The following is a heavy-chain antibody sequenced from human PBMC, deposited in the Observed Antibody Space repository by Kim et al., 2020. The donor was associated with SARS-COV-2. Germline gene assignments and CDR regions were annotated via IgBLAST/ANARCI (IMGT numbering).Heavy chain of an antibody. J-gene: IGHJ4*02. V-gene: IGHV4-4*02. D-gene: IGHD6-13*01. CDR3: ARLAASDY. CDR2: SGRT. Sequence: SGRTNYTPSLKSRVTISVDKSKNQFSLKLSSVTAADTAVYYCARLAASDYWGQGTLVTISS.